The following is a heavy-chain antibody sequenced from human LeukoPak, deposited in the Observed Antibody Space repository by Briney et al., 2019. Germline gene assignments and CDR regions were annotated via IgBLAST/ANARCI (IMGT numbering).Heavy chain of an antibody. J-gene: IGHJ4*02. V-gene: IGHV3-48*03. Sequence: GGSLRLSCAASGFTFSSYDTTWVRQAPGKGLECVSYIGSSGSIIYYADSVKGRFTISRDNAKNSLYLQMNSLRAEDTAVYYCARDVNGYFDYWGQGTLVTVSS. CDR3: ARDVNGYFDY. CDR1: GFTFSSYD. CDR2: IGSSGSII.